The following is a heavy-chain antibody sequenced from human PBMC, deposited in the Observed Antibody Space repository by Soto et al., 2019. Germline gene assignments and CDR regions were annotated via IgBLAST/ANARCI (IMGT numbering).Heavy chain of an antibody. CDR2: TYYRSRWYN. D-gene: IGHD2-2*02. J-gene: IGHJ4*02. CDR3: ATTPLRSTAISNYFDA. CDR1: GDSVSVNNIA. Sequence: SQTLSLTCAISGDSVSVNNIAWNWVRQSPSRGLEWLGRTYYRSRWYNDYAGSVKSRININPDTSKNQFSLQLNSVTPEDTAVYYCATTPLRSTAISNYFDACGQRNLVTVSS. V-gene: IGHV6-1*01.